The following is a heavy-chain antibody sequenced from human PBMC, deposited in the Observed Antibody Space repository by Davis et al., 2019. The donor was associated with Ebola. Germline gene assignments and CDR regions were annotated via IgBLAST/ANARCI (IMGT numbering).Heavy chain of an antibody. CDR1: GFNFHQYT. J-gene: IGHJ4*02. CDR3: AKDQGYVSGSGYDH. CDR2: ISWSGYST. V-gene: IGHV3-43*01. D-gene: IGHD3-10*01. Sequence: GGSLRLSCTASGFNFHQYTMHWVRQAPGKGLEWVSLISWSGYSTYYADSVKGRFTISRDNDKDSLYLQMDSLSTEDTAFYYCAKDQGYVSGSGYDHWGQGTLVTVSS.